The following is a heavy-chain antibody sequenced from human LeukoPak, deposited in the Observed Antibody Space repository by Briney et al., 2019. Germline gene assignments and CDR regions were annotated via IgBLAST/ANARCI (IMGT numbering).Heavy chain of an antibody. D-gene: IGHD6-13*01. CDR3: AKVVGAAGLDY. CDR2: ISGSGGST. J-gene: IGHJ4*02. Sequence: PGGSLRLSCAASGFTVSSNYMSWVRQAPGKGLEWVSAISGSGGSTYYADSVKGRFTISRDNSKNTLYLQMNSLRAEDTAVYYCAKVVGAAGLDYWGQGTLVTVSS. CDR1: GFTVSSNY. V-gene: IGHV3-23*01.